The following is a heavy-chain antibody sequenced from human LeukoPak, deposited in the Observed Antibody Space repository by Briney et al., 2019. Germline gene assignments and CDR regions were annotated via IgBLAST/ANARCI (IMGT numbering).Heavy chain of an antibody. CDR3: AREGPTWYFDY. J-gene: IGHJ4*02. CDR2: IYYSGST. CDR1: GGSISSSSYY. V-gene: IGHV4-39*07. Sequence: SETLSLTCTVSGGSISSSSYYWGWIRQPPGKGLEWIGSIYYSGSTYYNPSLKSRVSISVDTSKNQFSLKLSSVTAADTAVYYCAREGPTWYFDYWGQGTLVTVSS.